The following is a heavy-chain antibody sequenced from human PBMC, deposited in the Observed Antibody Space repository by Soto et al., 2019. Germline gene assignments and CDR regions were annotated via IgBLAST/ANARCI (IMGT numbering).Heavy chain of an antibody. CDR2: FDSNGGYT. V-gene: IGHV3-23*05. Sequence: GGSLRLSCVASVFTFTTFGMILVRQAPGKGLEWVSGFDSNGGYTYYADSVKGRFTISRDNSQNTLYLQLNSLRVEDTALYLCGKRQRGDGFGVDFWGRGTLVSVSS. D-gene: IGHD3-10*01. CDR1: VFTFTTFG. J-gene: IGHJ4*02. CDR3: GKRQRGDGFGVDF.